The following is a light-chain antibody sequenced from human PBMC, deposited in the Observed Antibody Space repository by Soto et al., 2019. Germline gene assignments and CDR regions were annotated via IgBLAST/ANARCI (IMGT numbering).Light chain of an antibody. Sequence: DIQMTQSPSSLSASLGDRVTITCQASEDISKYLAWFQQKPGKVPKRLIYAASTLQSGVPSRFSGSGSGTEFTLTISSLQPEDFATYYCLQYNGYPFTFGGGTKVEIK. J-gene: IGKJ4*01. CDR2: AAS. CDR3: LQYNGYPFT. V-gene: IGKV1-17*03. CDR1: EDISKY.